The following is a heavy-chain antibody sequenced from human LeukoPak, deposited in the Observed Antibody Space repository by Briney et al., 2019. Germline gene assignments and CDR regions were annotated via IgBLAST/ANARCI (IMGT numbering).Heavy chain of an antibody. J-gene: IGHJ4*02. CDR1: GGSISSSSYY. V-gene: IGHV4-39*06. CDR3: VTCGGDCYSGGLFDY. CDR2: IYYSGST. D-gene: IGHD2-21*02. Sequence: PSETLSLTCTVSGGSISSSSYYWGWIRQPPGKGLEWIGSIYYSGSTYYNPSLKSRVTISVDTSKNQFPLKLSSVTAADTAVYYCVTCGGDCYSGGLFDYWGQGTLVTVSS.